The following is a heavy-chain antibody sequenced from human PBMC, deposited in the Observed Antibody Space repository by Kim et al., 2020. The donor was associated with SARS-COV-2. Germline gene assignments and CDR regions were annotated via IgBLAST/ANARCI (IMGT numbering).Heavy chain of an antibody. V-gene: IGHV3-33*01. CDR3: ARDRPWGSGSKDLDV. Sequence: ADSVQGRFPIPRDNSKNTLYLQMNSLRAEDTAVYYCARDRPWGSGSKDLDVWGKGTTVTVSS. J-gene: IGHJ6*04. D-gene: IGHD3-10*01.